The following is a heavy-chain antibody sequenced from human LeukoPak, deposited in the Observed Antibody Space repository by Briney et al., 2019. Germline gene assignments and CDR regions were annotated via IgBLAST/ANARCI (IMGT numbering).Heavy chain of an antibody. CDR2: IGSDGGGI. J-gene: IGHJ4*02. CDR1: GFSFSNYA. Sequence: GGSLRLSCAASGFSFSNYAMTWVRQAPGKGLEWVSVIGSDGGGIQYADSVKGRFSISRDNSKNTLYLQMNSLRVEGTAVYYCAKYAPPTTVVTRFFDYWGQGTLVTVSS. V-gene: IGHV3-23*01. CDR3: AKYAPPTTVVTRFFDY. D-gene: IGHD4-23*01.